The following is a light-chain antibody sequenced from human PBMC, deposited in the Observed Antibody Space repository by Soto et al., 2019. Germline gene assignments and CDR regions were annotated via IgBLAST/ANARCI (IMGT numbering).Light chain of an antibody. CDR2: EVN. J-gene: IGLJ1*01. CDR1: SSDIGAYDY. V-gene: IGLV2-14*01. Sequence: QSALTQPASLSGSPGQSITISCTGTSSDIGAYDYVSWFQQHPGKAPKLMISEVNNRPSGVSNRFSGSKSGNTAYLTISGLQVEEEAEYFCFAFTTTRTHVFGTGGKGTVL. CDR3: FAFTTTRTHV.